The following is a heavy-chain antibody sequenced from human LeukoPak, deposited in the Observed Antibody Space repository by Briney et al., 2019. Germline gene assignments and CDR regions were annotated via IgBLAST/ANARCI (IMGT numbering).Heavy chain of an antibody. CDR3: ARGGLAAASDY. J-gene: IGHJ4*02. CDR1: GFTFSSYW. D-gene: IGHD6-13*01. V-gene: IGHV3-74*01. CDR2: IKGDGSSA. Sequence: GGSLRLSCAASGFTFSSYWMFWVRQAPGKGLVWVSHIKGDGSSAYYADSVKGRFTISRDNAKSTLYLQMNSLRAEDTVVYYCARGGLAAASDYWGQGTLVTVSS.